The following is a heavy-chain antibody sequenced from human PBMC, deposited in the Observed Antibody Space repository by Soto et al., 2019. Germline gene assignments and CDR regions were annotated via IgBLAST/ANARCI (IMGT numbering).Heavy chain of an antibody. CDR3: AKVYYDFWSGSKPYYYYGMDV. V-gene: IGHV3-23*01. D-gene: IGHD3-3*01. CDR2: ISGSGGST. Sequence: GGSLSLSCAASGFTFSSYAMSWVRQAPGKGLEWVSAISGSGGSTYYADSVKGRFTISRDNSKNTLYLQMNSLRAEDTAVYYCAKVYYDFWSGSKPYYYYGMDVWGQGTTVTVS. J-gene: IGHJ6*02. CDR1: GFTFSSYA.